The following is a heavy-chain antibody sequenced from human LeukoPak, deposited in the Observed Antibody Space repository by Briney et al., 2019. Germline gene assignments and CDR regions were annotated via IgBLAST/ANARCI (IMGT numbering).Heavy chain of an antibody. V-gene: IGHV4-59*01. CDR2: ISYSGST. CDR3: ARVENYGSGSSEYWFDP. CDR1: GGSISSYY. J-gene: IGHJ5*02. Sequence: SETLSLTCTVSGGSISSYYWSWIRQPPGKGLEWIGYISYSGSTNSSPSLKSRVTISVDTSKNQFSLKLSSVTAAETAVYYCARVENYGSGSSEYWFDPCGQGTLVTVSS. D-gene: IGHD3-10*01.